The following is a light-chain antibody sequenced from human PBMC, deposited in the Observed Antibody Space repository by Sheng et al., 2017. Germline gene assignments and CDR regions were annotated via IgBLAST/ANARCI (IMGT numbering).Light chain of an antibody. Sequence: AIQLTQSPSSLSASVGDRVTITCRASQGVSSAVAWYQQKPGNSPKLLIYHASNLESGVPSRFSGSGSGADFTLTISSLQPEDFATYYCQQFNDYPRTFGQGTKVE. V-gene: IGKV1D-13*01. CDR1: QGVSSA. CDR2: HAS. CDR3: QQFNDYPRT. J-gene: IGKJ1*01.